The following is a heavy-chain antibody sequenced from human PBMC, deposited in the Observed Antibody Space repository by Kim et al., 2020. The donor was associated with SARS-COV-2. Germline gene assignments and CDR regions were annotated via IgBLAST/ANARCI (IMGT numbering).Heavy chain of an antibody. Sequence: GESLKISCQTSGYSFSSYWITWVRHMPGKGLEWMARIHPSDSYVNYSPSFQGHVTISIDKSLSTAYLQWSSLKASDTAIYYCARRDNYFSFDYWGQGTLVTVSS. V-gene: IGHV5-10-1*01. J-gene: IGHJ4*02. CDR3: ARRDNYFSFDY. D-gene: IGHD1-1*01. CDR2: IHPSDSYV. CDR1: GYSFSSYW.